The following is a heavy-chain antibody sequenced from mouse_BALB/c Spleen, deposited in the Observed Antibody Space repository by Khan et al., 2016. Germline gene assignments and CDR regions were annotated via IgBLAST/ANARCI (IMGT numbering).Heavy chain of an antibody. D-gene: IGHD3-2*01. V-gene: IGHV2-9*02. CDR1: GFSLTSNG. J-gene: IGHJ2*01. CDR3: ARETARATFDY. CDR2: IWAGGST. Sequence: QVQLKQSGPGLVAPSQSLSITCTVSGFSLTSNGVHWVRQPPGKGLEWLGVIWAGGSTNYNSALMSRLSISKDNSKSQVFLKMNSLQTDDTAMYYCARETARATFDYWGQGTTLTVSS.